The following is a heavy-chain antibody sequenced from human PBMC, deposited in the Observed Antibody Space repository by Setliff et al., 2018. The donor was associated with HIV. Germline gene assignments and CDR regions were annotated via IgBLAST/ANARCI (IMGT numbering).Heavy chain of an antibody. D-gene: IGHD7-27*01. CDR3: ARDLPELTGRSFDP. CDR2: IYTSGST. Sequence: SETLSLTCNVSGGSISGYFWTWIRQPAGKGLEWIGRIYTSGSTNYNPSLKSRLSMSIDTSKNHFSLRLTSVTAADTADYYCARDLPELTGRSFDPWARESRSPSPQ. CDR1: GGSISGYF. V-gene: IGHV4-4*07. J-gene: IGHJ5*02.